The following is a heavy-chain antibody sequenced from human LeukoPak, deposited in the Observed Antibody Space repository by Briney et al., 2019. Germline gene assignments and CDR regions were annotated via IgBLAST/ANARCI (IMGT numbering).Heavy chain of an antibody. CDR1: GYTFTSYY. CDR3: ARNRYQLLYTTYYYYYGMDV. V-gene: IGHV1-46*01. D-gene: IGHD2-2*02. J-gene: IGHJ6*02. Sequence: ASVKVSCKASGYTFTSYYMHWVRQAPGQGLEWMGIINPSGGSTSYAQKFQGRVTMTRDTSTSTVYMELSSLRSEDTAVYYCARNRYQLLYTTYYYYYGMDVWGQGTTVTVSS. CDR2: INPSGGST.